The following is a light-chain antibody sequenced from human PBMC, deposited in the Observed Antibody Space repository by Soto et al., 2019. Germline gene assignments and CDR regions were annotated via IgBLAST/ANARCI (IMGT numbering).Light chain of an antibody. J-gene: IGLJ3*02. CDR1: SSDVGGYNY. CDR3: SSYTSGSTRV. V-gene: IGLV2-14*01. CDR2: EVS. Sequence: QSALTQPASVSGSPGQSITISCTGTSSDVGGYNYVSWYQQHPGKAPKLMIYEVSNRPSGVSNRFSGSKSGNTASLTISGLQAEDEADYYCSSYTSGSTRVFGGGTTPTV.